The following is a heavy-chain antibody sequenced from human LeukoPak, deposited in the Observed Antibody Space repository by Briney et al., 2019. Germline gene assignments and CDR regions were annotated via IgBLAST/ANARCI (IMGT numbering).Heavy chain of an antibody. D-gene: IGHD5-24*01. CDR3: ARVEMATSAEYFQH. Sequence: SVKVSCKASGGTFSSYAISWVRQAPGQGLEWMGRIIPIFGTANYAQKFQGRVTITTGESTSTAYMELSSLRSEDTAVYYCARVEMATSAEYFQHWGQGTLVTVSS. CDR1: GGTFSSYA. J-gene: IGHJ1*01. CDR2: IIPIFGTA. V-gene: IGHV1-69*05.